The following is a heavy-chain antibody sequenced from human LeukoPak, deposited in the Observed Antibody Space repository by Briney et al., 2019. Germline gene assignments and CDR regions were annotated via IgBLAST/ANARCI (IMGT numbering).Heavy chain of an antibody. D-gene: IGHD4-11*01. Sequence: PSETLSLTCTVSGGSISSYYWSWIRQPPGKGLEWIGYIYYSGSTNYNPSLKSRVTISVDTSKNQFSLKLSSVTAADTAMYYCARRAVSTEYFDYWGQGTLVTVSS. CDR2: IYYSGST. V-gene: IGHV4-59*01. J-gene: IGHJ4*02. CDR1: GGSISSYY. CDR3: ARRAVSTEYFDY.